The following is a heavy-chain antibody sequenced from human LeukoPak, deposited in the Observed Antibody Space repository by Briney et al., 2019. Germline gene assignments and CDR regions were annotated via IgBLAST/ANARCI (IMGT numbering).Heavy chain of an antibody. V-gene: IGHV3-23*01. D-gene: IGHD1-26*01. CDR3: AKDDSGSYWPNALDI. J-gene: IGHJ3*02. Sequence: PGWSLRLSCAASGFTFSSYAKSWVRQAPGQGLEWVSAISGSGGSTYYADSVKDRFTISRDNSKNTLYLQMNSLRAEDTAVYYCAKDDSGSYWPNALDIWGPGTMVTVSS. CDR2: ISGSGGST. CDR1: GFTFSSYA.